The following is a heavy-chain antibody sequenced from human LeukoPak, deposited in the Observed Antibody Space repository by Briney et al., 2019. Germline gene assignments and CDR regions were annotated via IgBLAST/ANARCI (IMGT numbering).Heavy chain of an antibody. D-gene: IGHD2-2*01. Sequence: GGSLRLSCAASGFTFSSYSMNWVRQAPGKGLEWVSSISGNSSYIYYADSVKGRFTISRDNAKNSLYLQMNSLRAEYTAVYYCARKDPGIVVVPAAPYYMDVWGKGTTVTISS. J-gene: IGHJ6*03. CDR1: GFTFSSYS. V-gene: IGHV3-21*01. CDR2: ISGNSSYI. CDR3: ARKDPGIVVVPAAPYYMDV.